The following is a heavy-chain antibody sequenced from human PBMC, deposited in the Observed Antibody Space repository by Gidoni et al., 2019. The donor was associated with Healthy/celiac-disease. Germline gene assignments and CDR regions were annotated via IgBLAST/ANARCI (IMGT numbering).Heavy chain of an antibody. CDR1: GFTFSSYG. CDR3: AKNFEYYGMDV. Sequence: QVQLVASGGGVVQPGRSLRRFCAASGFTFSSYGMHWVRQAPGKGLEWVAVISYDGSNKYYADSVKGRFTISRDNSKNTLYLQMNSLRAEDTAVYYCAKNFEYYGMDVWGQGTTVTVSS. V-gene: IGHV3-30*18. CDR2: ISYDGSNK. D-gene: IGHD1-7*01. J-gene: IGHJ6*02.